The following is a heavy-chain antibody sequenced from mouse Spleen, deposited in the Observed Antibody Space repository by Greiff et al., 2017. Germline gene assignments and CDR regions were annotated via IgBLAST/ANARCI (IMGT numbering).Heavy chain of an antibody. CDR3: ASGIPTY. CDR2: IDPEDGKS. D-gene: IGHD1-1*01. CDR1: GFNIKDYY. V-gene: IGHV14-2*01. J-gene: IGHJ2*01. Sequence: EVQLQQSGAELVKPGASVKLSCTASGFNIKDYYMHWVKQRTEQGLEWIGRIDPEDGKSKYAPKFQGKATLTADTSSNTAYLQLSSLTSEDTAVYYCASGIPTYWGQGTTLTVSS.